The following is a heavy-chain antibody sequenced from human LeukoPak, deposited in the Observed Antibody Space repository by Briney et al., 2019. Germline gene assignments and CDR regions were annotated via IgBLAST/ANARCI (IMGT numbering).Heavy chain of an antibody. Sequence: SQTLSLTCAISGDSVSSNSAAWNWIRQSPSRGLEWLGRTYYRSKWYSDYAVSVKSRITINPDTSKNQISLQLNSVSPEDTAVYCCARDLAAALDYWGQGTLVTVSS. J-gene: IGHJ4*02. CDR2: TYYRSKWYS. V-gene: IGHV6-1*01. CDR1: GDSVSSNSAA. D-gene: IGHD6-13*01. CDR3: ARDLAAALDY.